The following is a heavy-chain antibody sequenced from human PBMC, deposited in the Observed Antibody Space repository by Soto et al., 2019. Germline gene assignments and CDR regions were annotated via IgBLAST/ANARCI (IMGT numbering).Heavy chain of an antibody. V-gene: IGHV3-23*01. D-gene: IGHD3-10*01. J-gene: IGHJ4*02. Sequence: GGSLRLSCAASGFTFSSYAMSWVRQAPGKGLEWVSAISGSGGSTYYADSVKGRFTISRDNSKNTLYLQMNSLRAEDTAVYYCAKDLPYGSGSYFSGTNDYWGQGTLVTVSS. CDR1: GFTFSSYA. CDR3: AKDLPYGSGSYFSGTNDY. CDR2: ISGSGGST.